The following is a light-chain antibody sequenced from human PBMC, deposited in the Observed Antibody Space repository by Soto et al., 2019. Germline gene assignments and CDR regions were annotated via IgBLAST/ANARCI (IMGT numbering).Light chain of an antibody. CDR2: KAS. Sequence: IPMTQSPSTLSGSVGDGVTITCRASQTVXSGLAWYQQKPGKAPKFLXDKASTLKSGGPSRLSGSGSATEFTLTISSLQPDDFANYYFLQDYNDTWTFGQGTKVDIK. V-gene: IGKV1-5*03. CDR3: LQDYNDTWT. J-gene: IGKJ1*01. CDR1: QTVXSG.